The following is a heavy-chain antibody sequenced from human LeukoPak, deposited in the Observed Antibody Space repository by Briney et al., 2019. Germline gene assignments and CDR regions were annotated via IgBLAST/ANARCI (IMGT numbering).Heavy chain of an antibody. Sequence: GGSLRLSCAASGFTFSSYAMSWVRQAPGKGLKWVSAISGSGGSTYYADSVKGRFTISRDNSKNTLYLQMNSLRAEDTAVYYCAKDPTGHYGGNSYWGQGTLVTVSS. V-gene: IGHV3-23*01. CDR1: GFTFSSYA. D-gene: IGHD2-21*02. J-gene: IGHJ4*02. CDR3: AKDPTGHYGGNSY. CDR2: ISGSGGST.